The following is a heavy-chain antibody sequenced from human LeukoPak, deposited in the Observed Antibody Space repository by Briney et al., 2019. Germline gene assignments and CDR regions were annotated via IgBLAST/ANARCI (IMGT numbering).Heavy chain of an antibody. V-gene: IGHV3-74*01. CDR2: INPDGRTT. Sequence: GGSLRLSCAAAGFTLSTYWMHWVRQAPGKGLVWVSHINPDGRTTRYANSVTGRFTISRDNAKNTADLQMSSLRAEDTAVYYCAKDREFYYDSSGSAEWGQGTLVTVSS. J-gene: IGHJ4*02. CDR1: GFTLSTYW. CDR3: AKDREFYYDSSGSAE. D-gene: IGHD3-22*01.